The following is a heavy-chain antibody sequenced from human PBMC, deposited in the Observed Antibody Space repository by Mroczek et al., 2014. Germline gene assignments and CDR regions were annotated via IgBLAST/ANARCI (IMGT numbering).Heavy chain of an antibody. Sequence: QVQLVQSGAEVKKPGSSVKVSCKASGGTFSSYAISWVRQAPGQGLEWMGGIIPIFGTANYAQKFQGRVTITADESTSTAYMELSSLRSEDTAVYYCARDLGYYYYDSSGYYYPGAFDIWGQGTMVTVSS. V-gene: IGHV1-69*12. CDR1: GGTFSSYA. J-gene: IGHJ3*02. CDR3: ARDLGYYYYDSSGYYYPGAFDI. CDR2: IIPIFGTA. D-gene: IGHD3-22*01.